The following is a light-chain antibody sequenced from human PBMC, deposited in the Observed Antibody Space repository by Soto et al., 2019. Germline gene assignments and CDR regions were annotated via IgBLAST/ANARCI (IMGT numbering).Light chain of an antibody. CDR3: AAWDESLSGLV. CDR1: SSNIGSNY. Sequence: QSVLTQPPSASGTHGQRVTISCSGSSSNIGSNYVYWYQQLPGTAPKLLIYSNNQRPSGVPDRFSGSKSGTSASLAISGLRSEDEADYYCAAWDESLSGLVFGGGTKLTVL. V-gene: IGLV1-47*02. J-gene: IGLJ3*02. CDR2: SNN.